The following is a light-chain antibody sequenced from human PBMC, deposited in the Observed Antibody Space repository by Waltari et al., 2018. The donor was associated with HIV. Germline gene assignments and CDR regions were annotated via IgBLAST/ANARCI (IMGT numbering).Light chain of an antibody. CDR2: DNN. Sequence: QSVLTQPPSVSAAPGQKVTLSCPGSSSNIGHNYVSWYQQLPGTAPKLLIYDNNQRSSGIPDRFSGSKSGTSATLGITGLQTGDEADYYCGTWDNNLSAWVFGGGTKLTVL. CDR3: GTWDNNLSAWV. J-gene: IGLJ3*02. V-gene: IGLV1-51*01. CDR1: SSNIGHNY.